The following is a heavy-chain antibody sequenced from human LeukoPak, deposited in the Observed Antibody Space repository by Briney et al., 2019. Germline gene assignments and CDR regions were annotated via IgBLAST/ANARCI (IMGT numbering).Heavy chain of an antibody. CDR2: FDPEDGET. D-gene: IGHD3-10*01. CDR1: GYTLTELS. J-gene: IGHJ3*02. Sequence: ASVKVSCKVSGYTLTELSMHWVRQAPGKGLEWMGGFDPEDGETIYAQKFQGRVTMTEDTSTDTAYMELSSLRSEDTAVYYCATDWITMVRGVISGNAFDIWGQGTMVTVSS. V-gene: IGHV1-24*01. CDR3: ATDWITMVRGVISGNAFDI.